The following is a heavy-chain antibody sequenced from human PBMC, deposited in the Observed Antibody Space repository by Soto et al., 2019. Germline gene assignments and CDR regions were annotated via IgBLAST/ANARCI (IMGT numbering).Heavy chain of an antibody. Sequence: GGSLRLSCAAAGFTFSNYWRSWVRQAPGKGLEWVANIKQDGSEKYYVDSVKGRFTISKDNDKNSLYLQMNSLRVEDTAVYYCARDSRTFPYWGQGTLVTVSS. CDR2: IKQDGSEK. CDR1: GFTFSNYW. CDR3: ARDSRTFPY. D-gene: IGHD2-8*01. V-gene: IGHV3-7*05. J-gene: IGHJ4*02.